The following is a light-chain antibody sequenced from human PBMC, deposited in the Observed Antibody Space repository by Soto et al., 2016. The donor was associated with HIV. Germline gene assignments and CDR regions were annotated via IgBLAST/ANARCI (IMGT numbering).Light chain of an antibody. J-gene: IGKJ1*01. Sequence: IQMTQSPSTLSASVGDRVTITCRASQSINNWLAWYQQEPGKAPNLLIYKASTLEIGVPSRFSGSGSGTEFTLTISSLQPDDFASYYCQHSGTFGQGTKVEIK. CDR2: KAS. CDR1: QSINNW. CDR3: QHSGT. V-gene: IGKV1-5*03.